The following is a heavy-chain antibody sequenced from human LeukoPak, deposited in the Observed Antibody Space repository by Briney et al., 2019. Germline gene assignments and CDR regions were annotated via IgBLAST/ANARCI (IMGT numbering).Heavy chain of an antibody. J-gene: IGHJ1*01. D-gene: IGHD6-19*01. Sequence: GGSLRLSCAASGFTFSSYGMHWVRQAPGKGLEWVAVISYDGSNKYYADSVKGRFTISRGNSKNTLYLQMNSLRAEDTALYYCAKDSSGWYAEFQHWGQGTLVTVSS. CDR3: AKDSSGWYAEFQH. V-gene: IGHV3-30*18. CDR2: ISYDGSNK. CDR1: GFTFSSYG.